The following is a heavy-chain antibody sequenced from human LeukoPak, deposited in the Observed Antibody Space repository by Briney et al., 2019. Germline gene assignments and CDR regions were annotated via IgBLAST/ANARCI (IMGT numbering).Heavy chain of an antibody. CDR3: ARAGYYDFWSGYSAFDY. CDR2: ISAYNGNT. Sequence: ASVKVSCKASGYTFTSYGISWVRQAPGQGLEWMGWISAYNGNTNYAQKLQGRVTMTTDTSTSTAYVELRSLRSDDTAVYCCARAGYYDFWSGYSAFDYWGQGTLVTVSS. J-gene: IGHJ4*02. CDR1: GYTFTSYG. D-gene: IGHD3-3*01. V-gene: IGHV1-18*01.